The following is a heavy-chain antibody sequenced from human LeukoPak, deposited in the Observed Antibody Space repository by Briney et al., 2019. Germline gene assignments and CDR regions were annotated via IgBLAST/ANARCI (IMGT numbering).Heavy chain of an antibody. D-gene: IGHD3-22*01. J-gene: IGHJ2*01. CDR2: INHRGGS. V-gene: IGHV4-34*01. Sequence: SETLSLTCAVYGASFSGYYWSWIRQPPGKGLEWIGGINHRGGSNYNPYLKNRVTISVDTSKNQFSLKVSSATAADTAVYYCARARTRITMIVVVIHGFDLWGRGTLVTVSS. CDR3: ARARTRITMIVVVIHGFDL. CDR1: GASFSGYY.